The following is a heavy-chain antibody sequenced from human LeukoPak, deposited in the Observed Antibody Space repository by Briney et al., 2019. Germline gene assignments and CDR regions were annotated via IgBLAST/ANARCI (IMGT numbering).Heavy chain of an antibody. V-gene: IGHV3-48*01. CDR2: ISGSSGTI. CDR1: GFTFRSHS. D-gene: IGHD3-3*01. CDR3: TRVEKGFWSGFKMDV. Sequence: GGSLRLSCTASGFTFRSHSMIWVRQAPGKGLEWISNISGSSGTIYYADSVKGRFIISRDNDKNSLYLQMNSLRVEDTAVYFCTRVEKGFWSGFKMDVWGKGTTVAVSS. J-gene: IGHJ6*04.